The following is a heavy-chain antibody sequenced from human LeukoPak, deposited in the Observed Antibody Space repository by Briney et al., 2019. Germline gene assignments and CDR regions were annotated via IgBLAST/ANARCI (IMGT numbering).Heavy chain of an antibody. CDR3: AKGLVTTYWCFDL. CDR1: GFNFDTYF. D-gene: IGHD3-9*01. Sequence: GGSLRLSCAASGFNFDTYFMAWVRQAPGKGPEWVSAISGRGDRTYYADALKGRFTISRDNSKNTVFLQMSSLRAEDTAIYYCAKGLVTTYWCFDLWGRGTLVTVSS. V-gene: IGHV3-23*01. CDR2: ISGRGDRT. J-gene: IGHJ2*01.